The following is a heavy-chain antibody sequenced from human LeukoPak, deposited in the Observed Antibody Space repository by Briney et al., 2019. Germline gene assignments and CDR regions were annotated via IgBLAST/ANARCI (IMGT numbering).Heavy chain of an antibody. CDR2: IHYSGNT. Sequence: SETLSLTCTVSGGSISTYYWSWIRQPPGKGLEWIGYIHYSGNTNYNPSLKNRVTISVDTSKNQFSLKLSSVTAADTAVYYCARETPLLWFGHFSHYYYMDVWGKGTTVTVSS. V-gene: IGHV4-59*01. J-gene: IGHJ6*03. CDR3: ARETPLLWFGHFSHYYYMDV. D-gene: IGHD3-10*01. CDR1: GGSISTYY.